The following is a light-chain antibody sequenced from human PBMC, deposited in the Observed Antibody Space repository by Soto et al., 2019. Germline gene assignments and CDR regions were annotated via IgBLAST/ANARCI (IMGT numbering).Light chain of an antibody. CDR3: LVFYVGAWV. Sequence: QAVVTQAPSLTVSPGGTVTLTCASSTGAVTSGYYPNWFQQKPGQAPRPLIYSTNIRHSWTPARFSGSLLGGKAALTLSGVQPEDEDEYAGLVFYVGAWVFGGGTKLTVL. J-gene: IGLJ3*02. CDR2: STN. CDR1: TGAVTSGYY. V-gene: IGLV7-43*01.